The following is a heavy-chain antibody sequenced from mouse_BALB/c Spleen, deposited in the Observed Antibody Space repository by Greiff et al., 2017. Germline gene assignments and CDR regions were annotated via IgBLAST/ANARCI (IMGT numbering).Heavy chain of an antibody. CDR1: GYSITSDYA. D-gene: IGHD2-1*01. V-gene: IGHV3-2*02. Sequence: EVQLQESGPGLVKPSQSLSLTCTVTGYSITSDYAWNWIRQFPGNKLEWMGYISYSGSTSYNPSLKSRISITRDTSKNQFFLQLNSVTTEDTATYYCVKGYYGNYANMDYWGQGTSVTVSS. J-gene: IGHJ4*01. CDR2: ISYSGST. CDR3: VKGYYGNYANMDY.